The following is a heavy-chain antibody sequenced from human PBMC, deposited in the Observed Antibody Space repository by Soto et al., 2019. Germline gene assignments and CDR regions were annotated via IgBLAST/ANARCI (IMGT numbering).Heavy chain of an antibody. J-gene: IGHJ4*02. V-gene: IGHV3-21*01. CDR3: ARDQPGYSYGYGLGY. D-gene: IGHD5-18*01. Sequence: EVQLVESGGGLVKPGGSLRLSCAASGFTFSSYSMNWVRQATGKGLEWVSSISSSSSYIYYADSVKGRFTISRDNAKNSLYLQMNSLRAEDTAVYYCARDQPGYSYGYGLGYWGQGLLVTVSS. CDR2: ISSSSSYI. CDR1: GFTFSSYS.